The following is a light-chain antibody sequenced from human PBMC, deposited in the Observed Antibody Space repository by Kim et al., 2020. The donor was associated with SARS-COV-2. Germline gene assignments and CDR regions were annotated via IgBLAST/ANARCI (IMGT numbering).Light chain of an antibody. V-gene: IGLV3-21*04. CDR1: SIGSKS. CDR3: QVWDTSSYHVV. Sequence: YELTQPPSVSVAPGKTASIPCGGDSIGSKSVHWYQQKPGQAPVLVIYYDSDRPSGIPERFSGSNSGNTATLTISRVEAGDEADYYCQVWDTSSYHVVFGGGTQLTVL. CDR2: YDS. J-gene: IGLJ2*01.